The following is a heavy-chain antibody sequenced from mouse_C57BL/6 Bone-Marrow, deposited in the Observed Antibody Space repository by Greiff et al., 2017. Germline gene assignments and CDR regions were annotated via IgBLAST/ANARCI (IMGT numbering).Heavy chain of an antibody. J-gene: IGHJ2*01. Sequence: VQLQQPGAELVMPGASVKLSCKASGYTFTSYWMHWVQQRPGQGLEWIGDIDPSDSSTNYNQKFKGKSTLTVDKSSSTAYMQLSSLTSEDASVYYCARGSYGYFDYWGQGTTLTVSS. CDR2: IDPSDSST. CDR3: ARGSYGYFDY. D-gene: IGHD1-1*02. V-gene: IGHV1-69*01. CDR1: GYTFTSYW.